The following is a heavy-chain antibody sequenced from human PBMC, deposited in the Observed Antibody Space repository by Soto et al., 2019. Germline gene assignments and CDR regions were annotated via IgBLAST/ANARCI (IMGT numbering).Heavy chain of an antibody. V-gene: IGHV1-18*01. D-gene: IGHD2-2*01. J-gene: IGHJ3*02. CDR1: GYTFTSYG. CDR3: ARDDCSSTSCFEASLDAFDI. CDR2: ISAYNGNT. Sequence: ASVKVSCKASGYTFTSYGISWVRQAPGQGLEWMGWISAYNGNTNYAQKLQGRVTMTTDTSTSTAYMELRSLRSDDTAVYYCARDDCSSTSCFEASLDAFDIWGQGTMVTVSS.